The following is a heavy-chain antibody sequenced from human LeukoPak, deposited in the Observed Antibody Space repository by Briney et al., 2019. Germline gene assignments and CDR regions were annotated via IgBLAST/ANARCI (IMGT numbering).Heavy chain of an antibody. D-gene: IGHD6-19*01. V-gene: IGHV4-34*01. CDR2: IDHSESA. Sequence: SETLSLTCSVYGGSFSGYYWTWIRQPPGKGLEWIGEIDHSESANHSPSLRSRLTMSVDTSKSQFSLRLNSVTAADTATYYCARRYSSGFYYFDYWGQGALVTVSS. CDR1: GGSFSGYY. J-gene: IGHJ4*02. CDR3: ARRYSSGFYYFDY.